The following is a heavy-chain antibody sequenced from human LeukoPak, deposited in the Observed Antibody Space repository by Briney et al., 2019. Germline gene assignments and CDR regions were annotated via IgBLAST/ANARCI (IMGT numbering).Heavy chain of an antibody. J-gene: IGHJ6*03. V-gene: IGHV4-39*01. Sequence: PSETLSLTCTVSGGSISSSSYYWGWIRQPPGKGLEWIGSIYYSGSTYYNPSLKSRVTISVDTSKNQFSLKVSSETAADTAVYYCARQSIAARGYYYYMDVWGKGTTVTVSS. CDR3: ARQSIAARGYYYYMDV. CDR2: IYYSGST. CDR1: GGSISSSSYY. D-gene: IGHD6-6*01.